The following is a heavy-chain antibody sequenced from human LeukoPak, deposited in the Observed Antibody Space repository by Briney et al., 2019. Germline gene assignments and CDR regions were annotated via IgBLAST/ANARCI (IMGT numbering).Heavy chain of an antibody. CDR1: GFTFSSYS. J-gene: IGHJ4*02. V-gene: IGHV3-21*01. D-gene: IGHD6-13*01. CDR3: ARDLSSSPTLAAFDY. CDR2: ISSSSSYI. Sequence: PGGSLRLSCAASGFTFSSYSMNWVRQAPGKGPEWVSSISSSSSYIYYADSVKGRFTISRDNAKNSLYLQMNSLRAEDTAVYYCARDLSSSPTLAAFDYWGQGTLVTVSS.